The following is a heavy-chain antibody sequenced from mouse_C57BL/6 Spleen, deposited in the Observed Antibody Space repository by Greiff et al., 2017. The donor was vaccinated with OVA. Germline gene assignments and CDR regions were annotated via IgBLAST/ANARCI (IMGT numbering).Heavy chain of an antibody. CDR2: IDPNSGGT. J-gene: IGHJ1*03. D-gene: IGHD2-5*01. CDR3: AREDYSNYLRYWYFEV. V-gene: IGHV1-72*01. CDR1: GYTFTSYW. Sequence: QVQLQQPGAELVKPGASVKLSCKASGYTFTSYWMHWVKQRPGRGLEWIGRIDPNSGGTKYNEKFQSKATLTVDNPSSTAYMQLSSLTSEDSAVYYCAREDYSNYLRYWYFEVWGTGTTVTVSS.